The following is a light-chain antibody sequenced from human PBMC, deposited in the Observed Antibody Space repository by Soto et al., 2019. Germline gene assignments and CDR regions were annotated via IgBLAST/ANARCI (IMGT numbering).Light chain of an antibody. CDR3: QQYGSSPLS. Sequence: EIVLTQSPGTLSLSSGERATLSCRASQSVSSSYLAWYQQKPGQAPRLLIYGASSRATGIPDRFSGSGSGTDFPLTISRLEPEDFAVYYCQQYGSSPLSFGGGTKVEIK. CDR1: QSVSSSY. V-gene: IGKV3-20*01. J-gene: IGKJ4*01. CDR2: GAS.